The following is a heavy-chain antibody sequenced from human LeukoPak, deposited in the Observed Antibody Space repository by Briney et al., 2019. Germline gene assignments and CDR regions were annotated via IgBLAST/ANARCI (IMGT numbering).Heavy chain of an antibody. D-gene: IGHD3-16*02. CDR1: GFTFSSYA. Sequence: GGSQRLSCTASGFTFSSYAMSWVRRSPGKGLEWVSAISGSGGSTYYADSVKGRFTISRDNSKNTLYLQMNSLRAEDTAVYYCAKGGVMITFGGVIPFDYWGQGTLVTVSS. CDR3: AKGGVMITFGGVIPFDY. V-gene: IGHV3-23*01. CDR2: ISGSGGST. J-gene: IGHJ4*02.